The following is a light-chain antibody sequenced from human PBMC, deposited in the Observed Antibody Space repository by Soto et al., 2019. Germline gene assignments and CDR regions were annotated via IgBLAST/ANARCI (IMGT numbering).Light chain of an antibody. CDR3: QQYSNWPPIT. J-gene: IGKJ5*01. CDR1: RNFGTTY. CDR2: GAS. V-gene: IGKV3-20*01. Sequence: EPLLTQSPGTLSLSPGERATLSCRASRNFGTTYLAWYQQKPGQSPRLLIYGASSRATGIPARFSGSGSGTDFTLTISSLQSEDFAVYYCQQYSNWPPITFGQGTRLEIK.